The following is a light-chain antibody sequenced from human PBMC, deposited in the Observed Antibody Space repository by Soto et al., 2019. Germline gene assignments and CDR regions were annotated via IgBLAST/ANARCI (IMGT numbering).Light chain of an antibody. J-gene: IGKJ1*01. Sequence: DIQMTQSPSTLSASVGDRVTITCRASQGIGNSLGWYQQKPGKAPKRLIYAASSLQSGVPSRFSGSGSGTEFTLTISSLQPEDFATYYCLQHYDYSWTFGQGTKVDIK. CDR1: QGIGNS. CDR3: LQHYDYSWT. V-gene: IGKV1-17*01. CDR2: AAS.